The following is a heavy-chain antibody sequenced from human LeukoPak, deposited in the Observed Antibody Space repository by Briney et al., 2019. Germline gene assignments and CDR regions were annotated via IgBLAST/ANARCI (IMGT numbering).Heavy chain of an antibody. Sequence: SVKVTCKASGGTFSTYAISWVRQAPGQGLAWMGGIIPIFGTANYAQKFQGRVTITADESTSTAYMELSSLRSEDTAVYYCARDHIVPSYYFDYWGQGTLVTVSS. V-gene: IGHV1-69*13. CDR3: ARDHIVPSYYFDY. CDR1: GGTFSTYA. D-gene: IGHD5-12*01. J-gene: IGHJ4*02. CDR2: IIPIFGTA.